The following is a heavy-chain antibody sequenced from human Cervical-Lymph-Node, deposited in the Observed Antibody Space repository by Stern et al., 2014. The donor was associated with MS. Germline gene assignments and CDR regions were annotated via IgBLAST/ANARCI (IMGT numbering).Heavy chain of an antibody. CDR3: ARGGSGSSNRFMDV. CDR1: GYTFTSYA. J-gene: IGHJ6*02. D-gene: IGHD6-19*01. Sequence: VQLVQSGAEVKKPGASVKVSCKASGYTFTSYAMHWVRPAPGQRLEWMGWINAGNGNTKYSQKFQGRGTITRDTAASTAYMELSSLRSEDTAVYYCARGGSGSSNRFMDVWGQGTTVTVSS. CDR2: INAGNGNT. V-gene: IGHV1-3*01.